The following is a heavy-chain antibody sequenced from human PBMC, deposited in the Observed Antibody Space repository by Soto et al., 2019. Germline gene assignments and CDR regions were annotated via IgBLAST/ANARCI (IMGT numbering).Heavy chain of an antibody. J-gene: IGHJ4*02. CDR2: INPNSGGT. CDR1: GYTFTGYY. D-gene: IGHD3-22*01. CDR3: ARAAGTYYYDSSGYLDY. Sequence: QVQLVQSGAEVKKPGASVKVSCKASGYTFTGYYMHWVRQAPGQGLEWMGWINPNSGGTNYAQKLQGWVTMNRDTSISTAYMELSRLRSDDTAVYYCARAAGTYYYDSSGYLDYWGQGTLVTVSS. V-gene: IGHV1-2*04.